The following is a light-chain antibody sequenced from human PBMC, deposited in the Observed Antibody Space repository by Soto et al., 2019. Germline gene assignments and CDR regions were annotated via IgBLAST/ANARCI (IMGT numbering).Light chain of an antibody. Sequence: AIQLTQSTSSISASLGDRVTITSRASEAIRSALGWYQQKPGKAPKILIYKASTLASGVPSRFRGSGSGTECTLTISSLQPDDVATDYCQQYNSYPYTFGQGTKVDIK. CDR3: QQYNSYPYT. CDR1: EAIRSA. V-gene: IGKV1-13*02. CDR2: KAS. J-gene: IGKJ2*01.